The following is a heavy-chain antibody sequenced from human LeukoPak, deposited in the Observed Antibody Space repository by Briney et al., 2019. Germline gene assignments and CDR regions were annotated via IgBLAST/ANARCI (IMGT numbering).Heavy chain of an antibody. D-gene: IGHD3-3*01. J-gene: IGHJ3*02. CDR2: IYYSGST. V-gene: IGHV4-39*01. CDR3: ASTIFGVVIISAFDI. CDR1: GGSISSSSYY. Sequence: PSETLSLTCTVSGGSISSSSYYWGWIRQPPGKGLEWIGSIYYSGSTYYNPSLKSRVTISVDTSKNQFSLKLRSVTAADTAVYYCASTIFGVVIISAFDIWGQGTMVTVSS.